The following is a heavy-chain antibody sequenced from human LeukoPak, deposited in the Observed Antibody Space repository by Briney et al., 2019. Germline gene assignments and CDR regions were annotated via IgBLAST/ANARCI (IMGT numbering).Heavy chain of an antibody. CDR2: IYPGDSDT. Sequence: GESLKISCKGSGYTFTSFWIGWVRQMPGKGLEYMGSIYPGDSDTRYSPSFQGQVTISADKSISTAYLQWSSLKASDTAMYYCAKSLRGPQGAYYFDYWGQGTLVTVSS. J-gene: IGHJ4*02. CDR3: AKSLRGPQGAYYFDY. D-gene: IGHD4/OR15-4a*01. CDR1: GYTFTSFW. V-gene: IGHV5-51*01.